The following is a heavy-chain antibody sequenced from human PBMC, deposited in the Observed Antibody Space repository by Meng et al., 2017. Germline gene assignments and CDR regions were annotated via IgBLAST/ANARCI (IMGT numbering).Heavy chain of an antibody. V-gene: IGHV4-31*01. Sequence: HPPESRPRQVKPSQPQSLTFIVSRGSISSGGYYRSWIRQHPGKGLEWIGYIYYSGSTYYNPSPKSLVTISVDTSKNQFSLKLSSVTAAYSAVYYCARGLRCSGGSCYSSNWFDPWGQGTLVTVSS. CDR3: ARGLRCSGGSCYSSNWFDP. CDR2: IYYSGST. J-gene: IGHJ5*02. CDR1: RGSISSGGYY. D-gene: IGHD2-15*01.